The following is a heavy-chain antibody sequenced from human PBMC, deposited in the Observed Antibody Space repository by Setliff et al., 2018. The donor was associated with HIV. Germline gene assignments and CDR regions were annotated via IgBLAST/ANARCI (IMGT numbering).Heavy chain of an antibody. Sequence: SETLSLTCTVSGGSITSSTYYWDWIRQPPGKGLEWIGSIFYSGSTYYNPSVKSRVTISIDTSKNQFSLRLSSVTAADTAVYYCARDHKYYYDSSGLDYWSQGTLVTVSS. CDR2: IFYSGST. J-gene: IGHJ4*02. V-gene: IGHV4-39*07. D-gene: IGHD3-22*01. CDR1: GGSITSSTYY. CDR3: ARDHKYYYDSSGLDY.